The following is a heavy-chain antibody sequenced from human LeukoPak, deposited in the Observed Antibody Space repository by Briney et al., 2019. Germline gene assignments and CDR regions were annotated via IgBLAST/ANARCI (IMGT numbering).Heavy chain of an antibody. CDR1: GFTFSSYA. Sequence: PGGSLRLSCAASGFTFSSYAMAWVRQAPGKGLEWVSALSGNGVKTYYADSVKGRFTIFRDNSENILYLQMNSLRAEDTAIYYCAKDLSYGYKDWGQGTLVTVSS. D-gene: IGHD3-16*01. J-gene: IGHJ4*02. CDR3: AKDLSYGYKD. CDR2: LSGNGVKT. V-gene: IGHV3-23*01.